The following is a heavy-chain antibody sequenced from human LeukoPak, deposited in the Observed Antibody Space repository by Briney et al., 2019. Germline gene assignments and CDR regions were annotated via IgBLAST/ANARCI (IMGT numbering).Heavy chain of an antibody. D-gene: IGHD6-19*01. V-gene: IGHV1-69*13. CDR2: IISIFGKA. CDR3: ARGGCSSGWPDAFDI. CDR1: GGTFRYA. Sequence: SVKVSCKASGGTFRYAISWVRQAPGQGLEWVGGIISIFGKANYAQRFQGRVTILADESTSTAYMELSSLRSEDTAVYYCARGGCSSGWPDAFDIWGQGTMVTVSS. J-gene: IGHJ3*02.